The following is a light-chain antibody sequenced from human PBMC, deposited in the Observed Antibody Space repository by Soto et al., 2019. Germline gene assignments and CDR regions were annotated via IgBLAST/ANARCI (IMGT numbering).Light chain of an antibody. Sequence: DIVMTQSPLSLSVTPGEPASISCRSSQSPLHRNGNIYLDWYLQKPGQSPQLLIYSVSNRASGVPERFSGCGSGTDFTLKISRVEAEDVGIYYCMNAVQTLTFGGGTKVEI. CDR2: SVS. CDR3: MNAVQTLT. V-gene: IGKV2-28*01. J-gene: IGKJ4*01. CDR1: QSPLHRNGNIY.